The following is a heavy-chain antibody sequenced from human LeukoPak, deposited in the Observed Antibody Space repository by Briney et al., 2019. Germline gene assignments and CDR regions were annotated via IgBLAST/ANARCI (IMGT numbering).Heavy chain of an antibody. V-gene: IGHV4-39*01. CDR2: IYYSEST. D-gene: IGHD1-26*01. J-gene: IGHJ4*01. CDR3: AKSGGYGLIDY. Sequence: SETLSLTCTVSGGSISSSSYYWGWIRQPPGKGLEWIGTIYYSESTYYNSSLKSRVTISVDTSKNQVSLKLNSVTAADSAMYYCAKSGGYGLIDYWGQGTLVTVSS. CDR1: GGSISSSSYY.